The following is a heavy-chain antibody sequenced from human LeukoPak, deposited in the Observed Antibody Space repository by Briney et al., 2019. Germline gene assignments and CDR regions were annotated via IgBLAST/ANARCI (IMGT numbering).Heavy chain of an antibody. J-gene: IGHJ4*02. D-gene: IGHD6-19*01. CDR3: ARDRGSWLDSFDY. Sequence: GGSLRLSCAASGFTFSSYSMNWVRQAPGKGLEWVSSISSSSSYIYYADSVKGRFTISRDNAKNSLYLQMNSLRAEDTAVYYCARDRGSWLDSFDYWGQGTLVTVSS. CDR1: GFTFSSYS. CDR2: ISSSSSYI. V-gene: IGHV3-21*01.